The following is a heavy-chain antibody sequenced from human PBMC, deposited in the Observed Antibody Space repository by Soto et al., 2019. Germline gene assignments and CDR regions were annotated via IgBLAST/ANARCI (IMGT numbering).Heavy chain of an antibody. CDR3: AKVHTGFWFDP. CDR1: GFTFSSHA. Sequence: GGSLRLSCAASGFTFSSHAMSWFRQAPGKGLEWVSAISGSGGSTYYADSVEGRFTISRDNSKNTLYLQMNSLRAEDTAVYYCAKVHTGFWFDPWGQGTLVTVSS. CDR2: ISGSGGST. V-gene: IGHV3-23*01. D-gene: IGHD3-9*01. J-gene: IGHJ5*02.